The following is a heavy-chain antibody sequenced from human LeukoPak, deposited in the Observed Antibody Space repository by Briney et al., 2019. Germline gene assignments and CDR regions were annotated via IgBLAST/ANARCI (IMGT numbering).Heavy chain of an antibody. CDR2: INHSGST. J-gene: IGHJ4*02. V-gene: IGHV4-34*01. Sequence: SETLSLTCAVYGGSFSGYYWSWIRQPPGKGLEWIGEINHSGSTNYNPSLKSRVTISVDTSKNQFSLKLSSVTAADTAVYYCARAKKYYDILTGYSGAFDYWGQGTLVTVSS. D-gene: IGHD3-9*01. CDR3: ARAKKYYDILTGYSGAFDY. CDR1: GGSFSGYY.